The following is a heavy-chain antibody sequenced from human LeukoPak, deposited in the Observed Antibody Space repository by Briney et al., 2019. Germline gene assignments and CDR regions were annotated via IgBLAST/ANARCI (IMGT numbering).Heavy chain of an antibody. CDR3: ARDSGYSYGSSDY. J-gene: IGHJ4*02. Sequence: ASVKVSCKASGYTFTGYYMHWVRQAPGQGLEWMGWINPNSGGTNYAQKFQGRVTMTRDTSISTAYMELSRLRSDDTAVYYCARDSGYSYGSSDYWGQGTLVTVSS. V-gene: IGHV1-2*02. CDR1: GYTFTGYY. CDR2: INPNSGGT. D-gene: IGHD5-18*01.